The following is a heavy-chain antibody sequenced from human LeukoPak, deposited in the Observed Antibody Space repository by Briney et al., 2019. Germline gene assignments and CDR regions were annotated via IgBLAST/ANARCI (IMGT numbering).Heavy chain of an antibody. Sequence: GGSLRLSCAASEFTVSNNYMSWVRQAPGKGVEGVSVLYSGGRAYYTDSVNGRFTISRDNYKNTLYLQMNRLRAEDTAIYCAGHTELDYWGQGTLVTVSS. CDR1: EFTVSNNY. CDR3: GHTELDY. CDR2: LYSGGRA. J-gene: IGHJ4*02. V-gene: IGHV3-66*01. D-gene: IGHD1-26*01.